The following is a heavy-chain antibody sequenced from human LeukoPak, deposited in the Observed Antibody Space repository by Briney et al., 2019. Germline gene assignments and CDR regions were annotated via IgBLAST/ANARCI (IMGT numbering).Heavy chain of an antibody. J-gene: IGHJ5*02. CDR3: ARGRTYSQYCSGGSCFLPFDP. CDR2: MNPKNGST. D-gene: IGHD2-15*01. Sequence: EASVKVSCTASGYTFINYDINWVRQAPGQGLEWLGWMNPKNGSTDYAQNFQGRLTMTRDTSINTAYMELTSLKSDDTAVYYCARGRTYSQYCSGGSCFLPFDPWGQGSLVTVSS. V-gene: IGHV1-8*01. CDR1: GYTFINYD.